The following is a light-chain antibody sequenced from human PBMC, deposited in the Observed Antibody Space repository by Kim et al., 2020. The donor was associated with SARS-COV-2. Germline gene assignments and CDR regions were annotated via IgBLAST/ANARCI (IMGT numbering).Light chain of an antibody. CDR1: SSDVGGYNY. J-gene: IGLJ2*01. CDR3: SSYTSSTTRV. V-gene: IGLV2-14*03. CDR2: DVS. Sequence: QSALTQPASVSGSPGQSITISCTGTSSDVGGYNYVSWYQQHPGKAPKLMIFDVSNRPSGDSNRFSGSKSGNTASLTISGLQAEDEADYYCSSYTSSTTRVFGGGTKLTVL.